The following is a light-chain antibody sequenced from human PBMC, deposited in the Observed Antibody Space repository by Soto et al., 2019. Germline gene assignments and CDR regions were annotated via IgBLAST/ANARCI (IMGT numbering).Light chain of an antibody. CDR3: QTWGTGTVV. Sequence: QPVLTQSPSASASLGASVQLTCTLSSGHSSYAIAWHQKQQEKGPRYLMKVNSDGSHNKGDVIPDRFSGSSSGAARYLTIASLEAEDEADYFCQTWGTGTVVFGGGTKVTVL. J-gene: IGLJ2*01. CDR2: VNSDGSH. CDR1: SGHSSYA. V-gene: IGLV4-69*01.